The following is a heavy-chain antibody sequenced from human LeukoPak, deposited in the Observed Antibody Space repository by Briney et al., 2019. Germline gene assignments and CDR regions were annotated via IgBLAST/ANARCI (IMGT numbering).Heavy chain of an antibody. Sequence: ASETLSLTCTVSGGSISSHYWSWIRQPPGKGLEWIGYIYYSGSTNYNPSLKSRVTISVDTSKNQFSLKLGSVTAADTAVYYCARASKRYYYDSSGYYPNWFDPWGQGTLVTVSS. CDR1: GGSISSHY. CDR3: ARASKRYYYDSSGYYPNWFDP. J-gene: IGHJ5*02. D-gene: IGHD3-22*01. V-gene: IGHV4-59*11. CDR2: IYYSGST.